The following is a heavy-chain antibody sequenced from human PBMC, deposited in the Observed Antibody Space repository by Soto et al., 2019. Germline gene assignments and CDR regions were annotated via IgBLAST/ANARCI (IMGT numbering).Heavy chain of an antibody. CDR1: GDSISSGNKY. CDR3: ARVPSPFDYYYAMDV. Sequence: KTSETLSLTCTVSGDSISSGNKYWSWIRQPPGKGLEWIGYIYSSGSTYYNPFLKSRLSISLHTSDNQFSLKFDSVTDADSAVYYCARVPSPFDYYYAMDVWGHGTTVTVSS. V-gene: IGHV4-30-4*01. CDR2: IYSSGST. J-gene: IGHJ6*02. D-gene: IGHD3-16*01.